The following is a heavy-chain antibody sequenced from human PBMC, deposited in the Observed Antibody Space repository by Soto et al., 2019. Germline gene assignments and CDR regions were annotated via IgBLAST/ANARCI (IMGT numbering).Heavy chain of an antibody. J-gene: IGHJ6*02. V-gene: IGHV3-33*01. Sequence: GGSLRLSCAASGFTFSSYGMHWVRQAPGKGLEWVAVIWYDGSNKYYVDSVKGRFTISRDNSKNKLYLRMNSLRAEDTAVYYCARDAEDIVVIAPVQGQGSHYGMDVWGQGTTVTVSS. CDR2: IWYDGSNK. CDR1: GFTFSSYG. D-gene: IGHD2-2*01. CDR3: ARDAEDIVVIAPVQGQGSHYGMDV.